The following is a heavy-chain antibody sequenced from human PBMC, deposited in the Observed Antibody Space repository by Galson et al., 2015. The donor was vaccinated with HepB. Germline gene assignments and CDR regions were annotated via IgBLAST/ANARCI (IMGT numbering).Heavy chain of an antibody. J-gene: IGHJ3*02. CDR1: GFTFTSYT. Sequence: SLRLSCAASGFTFTSYTMNWVRQAPGKGLEWVSSISSSSSYIYYADSVKGRFTISRDNAKNSLYLQMNSLTAEDTAVYYCARALDYYNSSALGAFDIWGQGTVVTVSS. CDR2: ISSSSSYI. D-gene: IGHD3-22*01. CDR3: ARALDYYNSSALGAFDI. V-gene: IGHV3-21*01.